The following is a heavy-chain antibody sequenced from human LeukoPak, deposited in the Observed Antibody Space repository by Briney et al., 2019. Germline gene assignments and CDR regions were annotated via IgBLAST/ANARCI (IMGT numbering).Heavy chain of an antibody. CDR2: INHSGST. J-gene: IGHJ5*02. V-gene: IGHV4-34*01. D-gene: IGHD2-2*01. CDR3: ARTSSWVPAAPFDP. Sequence: SETLSLTCAVYGGSFSGYYWSWIRQPPGKGLEWIGEINHSGSTNYNPSLKSRVTISVDTSKNQFSLKLSSVTAADTAVYYCARTSSWVPAAPFDPWGQGTLVTVSP. CDR1: GGSFSGYY.